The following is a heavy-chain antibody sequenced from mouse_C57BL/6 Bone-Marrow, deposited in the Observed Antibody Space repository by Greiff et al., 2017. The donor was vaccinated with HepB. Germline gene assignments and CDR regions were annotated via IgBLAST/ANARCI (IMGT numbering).Heavy chain of an antibody. CDR3: TSIYYCNYDYAMDY. Sequence: VQLQQSGAELVRPGASVKLSCTASGFNIKDDYMHWVKQRPEQGLEWIGWIDPENGDTEYASKFQGKATITADTSSNTAYLQLSSLTSEDTAVYYCTSIYYCNYDYAMDYWGQGTSVTVSS. J-gene: IGHJ4*01. D-gene: IGHD2-1*01. CDR2: IDPENGDT. V-gene: IGHV14-4*01. CDR1: GFNIKDDY.